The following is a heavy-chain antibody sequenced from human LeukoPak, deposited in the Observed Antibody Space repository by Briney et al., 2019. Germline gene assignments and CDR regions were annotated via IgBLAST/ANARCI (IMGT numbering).Heavy chain of an antibody. CDR2: ISYDGSNK. CDR1: GFTFSSYA. D-gene: IGHD3-10*01. V-gene: IGHV3-30*04. CDR3: ARDNTGMVRGKHGMDV. Sequence: GGSLRLSCAASGFTFSSYAMHWVRQAPGKGLECGAVISYDGSNKYYADSVKGRFTISRDNSKNTLYLQMNSLRAEDTAVYYCARDNTGMVRGKHGMDVWGQGTTVTVSS. J-gene: IGHJ6*02.